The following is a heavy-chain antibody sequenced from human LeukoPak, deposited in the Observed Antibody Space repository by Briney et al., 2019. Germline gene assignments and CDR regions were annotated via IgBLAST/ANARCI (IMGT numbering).Heavy chain of an antibody. Sequence: GSLRLSCAASGFTFSSYDMHWVRQAPGKGLEWVAVISYDGSDKYYADSVKGRFTISRDNSKNTLSLQMNSLRAEDTAVYYCAKDIYYYDSSGYFDYWGQGILVTVSS. J-gene: IGHJ4*02. D-gene: IGHD3-22*01. CDR3: AKDIYYYDSSGYFDY. CDR1: GFTFSSYD. V-gene: IGHV3-30*18. CDR2: ISYDGSDK.